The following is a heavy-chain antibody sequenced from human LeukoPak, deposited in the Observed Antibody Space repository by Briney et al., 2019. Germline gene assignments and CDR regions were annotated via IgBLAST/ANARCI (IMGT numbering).Heavy chain of an antibody. J-gene: IGHJ4*02. Sequence: SQTLSLTCAISGDSVSSYSAGWNWIRQSPSRGLEWLGRTYYRSKWYIDYAVSVKSRITINPDTSKNHFSLHLSSVTPEDTAVYYCAGGGLVLGSTGWYDYWGQGTLVTVSS. CDR2: TYYRSKWYI. D-gene: IGHD6-19*01. V-gene: IGHV6-1*01. CDR3: AGGGLVLGSTGWYDY. CDR1: GDSVSSYSAG.